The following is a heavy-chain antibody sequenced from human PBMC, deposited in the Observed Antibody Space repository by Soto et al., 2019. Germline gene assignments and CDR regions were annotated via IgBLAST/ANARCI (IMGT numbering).Heavy chain of an antibody. J-gene: IGHJ3*02. Sequence: QVQLQQWGAGLLKPSETLFLTCAVYGVSFSGYYWSWIRQPPGKGLEWIVEINHSGSSNYNPPLTRRVTISVHTSKIQFPLKLSSLTAADTAVYYCSTGTVNTYSDAFHIWGQDTMVTVSS. CDR2: INHSGSS. V-gene: IGHV4-34*01. D-gene: IGHD4-17*01. CDR1: GVSFSGYY. CDR3: STGTVNTYSDAFHI.